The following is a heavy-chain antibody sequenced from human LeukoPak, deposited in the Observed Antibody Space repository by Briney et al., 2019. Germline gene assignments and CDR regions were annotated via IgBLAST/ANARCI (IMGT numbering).Heavy chain of an antibody. Sequence: PSETLSLTCIVSGDSISSNFYYWGWVRQPPGKGLEWIGSISNSGNTYYNPSLKSRVTISVDTSKNQFSLRLSSVTAADTAVYYCAREGGIRFDSAGYPLGYWGQGTLVTVSS. CDR3: AREGGIRFDSAGYPLGY. J-gene: IGHJ4*02. CDR1: GDSISSNFYY. CDR2: ISNSGNT. D-gene: IGHD3-22*01. V-gene: IGHV4-39*07.